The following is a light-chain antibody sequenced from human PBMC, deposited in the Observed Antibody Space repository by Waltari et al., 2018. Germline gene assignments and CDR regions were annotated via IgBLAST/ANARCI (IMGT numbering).Light chain of an antibody. CDR1: QSISDS. CDR3: QQSYSAPGT. CDR2: TAS. Sequence: IQMTQSPPALSASVGDRVAITCRTSQSISDSLQWYQQKPGKAPRVMIYTASSLQRGVPTRFSGSGSGTEFTLTISTLQPEDAATYYCQQSYSAPGTFGQGTKVEIK. V-gene: IGKV1-39*01. J-gene: IGKJ1*01.